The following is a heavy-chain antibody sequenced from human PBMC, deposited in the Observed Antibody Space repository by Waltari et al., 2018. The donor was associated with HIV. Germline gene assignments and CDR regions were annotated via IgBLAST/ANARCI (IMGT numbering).Heavy chain of an antibody. D-gene: IGHD6-13*01. Sequence: QVQLQESGPGLVKPSQTLSLTCTVSGGSISSGAYSWSWIRQHPGKGLEWIGYIYYSGSTYYNPSLKSRVTISVDTSKNQFSLKLSSVTAADTAVYYCARDPRIAAADPYWYFDLWGRGTLVTVSS. CDR2: IYYSGST. CDR1: GGSISSGAYS. J-gene: IGHJ2*01. CDR3: ARDPRIAAADPYWYFDL. V-gene: IGHV4-30-4*01.